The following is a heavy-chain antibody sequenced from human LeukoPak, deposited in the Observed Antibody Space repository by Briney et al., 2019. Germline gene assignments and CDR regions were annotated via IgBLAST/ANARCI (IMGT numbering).Heavy chain of an antibody. D-gene: IGHD3-22*01. V-gene: IGHV1-2*02. Sequence: ASVKLSCTASGYTFTGYYMHWVRQAPGQGLEWMGWINHNSGGTNYAQKFQGRVTMARDTSISTAYMELSRLRSDDTAVYYCARDPTYGSSGYYGYWGQGTLVTVSS. CDR3: ARDPTYGSSGYYGY. CDR2: INHNSGGT. CDR1: GYTFTGYY. J-gene: IGHJ4*02.